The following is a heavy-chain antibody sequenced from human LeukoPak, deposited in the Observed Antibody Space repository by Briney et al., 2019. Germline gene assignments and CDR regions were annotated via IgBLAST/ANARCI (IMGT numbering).Heavy chain of an antibody. J-gene: IGHJ6*04. CDR1: GVTFSSYE. D-gene: IGHD3-10*02. Sequence: GGSLRLSCAASGVTFSSYETNWVRQAPGKGLEWVSYISSSGSTIYYADSVKGRFTISRDNAKNSLYLQMNSLRAEDTAVYYCAELGITMIGGVWGKGTTVTISS. CDR3: AELGITMIGGV. V-gene: IGHV3-48*03. CDR2: ISSSGSTI.